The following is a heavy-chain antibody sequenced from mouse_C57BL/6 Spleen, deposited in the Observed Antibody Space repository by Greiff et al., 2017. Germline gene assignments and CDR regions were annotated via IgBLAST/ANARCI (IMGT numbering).Heavy chain of an antibody. Sequence: QVQLQQPGAELVKPGASVKLSCKASGYTFTSYWMHWVKQRPGRGLEWIGMIHPNSGSTNYNEKFKSKATLTVDKSSSTAYMQLSSLTSEDSAVYYCARPIVTKPYDAMDYWGQGTSVTVSA. V-gene: IGHV1-64*01. J-gene: IGHJ4*01. D-gene: IGHD2-5*01. CDR3: ARPIVTKPYDAMDY. CDR2: IHPNSGST. CDR1: GYTFTSYW.